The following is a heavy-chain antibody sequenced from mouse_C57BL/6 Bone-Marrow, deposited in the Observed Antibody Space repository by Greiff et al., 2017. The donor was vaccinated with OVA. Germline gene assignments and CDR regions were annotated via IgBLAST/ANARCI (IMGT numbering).Heavy chain of an antibody. V-gene: IGHV5-6*01. CDR1: GFTFSSYG. J-gene: IGHJ3*01. Sequence: EVQLVESGGDLVKPGGSLKLSCAASGFTFSSYGMSWVRQTPDKRLEWVATISSGGSYTYYPDSVKGRFTISRDNAKNTLYLQMSSLKSEDTAMYYCARQAIYYDSSWFAYWGQGTLVTVSA. D-gene: IGHD2-4*01. CDR2: ISSGGSYT. CDR3: ARQAIYYDSSWFAY.